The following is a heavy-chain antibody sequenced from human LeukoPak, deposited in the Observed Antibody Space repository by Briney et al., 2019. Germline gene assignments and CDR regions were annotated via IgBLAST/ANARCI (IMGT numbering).Heavy chain of an antibody. J-gene: IGHJ6*04. CDR3: AREATYCSSTSCYALDYYYGMDV. V-gene: IGHV1-69*13. Sequence: GASVKVSCKASGGTFSSYAISWVRQAPGQGLEWMGGIIPIFGTANYAQKFQGRVTITADESTSTAYMELSSLRSEDTAVCYCAREATYCSSTSCYALDYYYGMDVWGKGTTVTVSS. CDR2: IIPIFGTA. CDR1: GGTFSSYA. D-gene: IGHD2-2*01.